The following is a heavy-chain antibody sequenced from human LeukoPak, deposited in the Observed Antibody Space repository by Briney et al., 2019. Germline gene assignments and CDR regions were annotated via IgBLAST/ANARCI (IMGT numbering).Heavy chain of an antibody. CDR1: GYTFTGHY. V-gene: IGHV1-2*02. Sequence: ASVKVSCKASGYTFTGHYMHWVRQAPGEGLEWMGWINPNSGGTNYAQKFQGRVTMTRDTSISTAYMELSRLRSDDTAVYYCARRGGYYGSGSYWFDPWGQGTLVTVSS. CDR3: ARRGGYYGSGSYWFDP. CDR2: INPNSGGT. J-gene: IGHJ5*02. D-gene: IGHD3-10*01.